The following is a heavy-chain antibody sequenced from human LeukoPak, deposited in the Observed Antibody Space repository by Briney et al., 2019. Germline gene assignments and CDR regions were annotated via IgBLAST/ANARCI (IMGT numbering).Heavy chain of an antibody. V-gene: IGHV3-23*01. CDR1: GFTFSSYA. J-gene: IGHJ4*02. Sequence: GGSLRLSCAASGFTFSSYAMSWVRQAPGKGLEWVSAISGSGGSTYYADSVKGRFTISRDNSKNTLYLQMNSLRAEDTAVYYCAKVGSIRELFYYFDYWGQGTLVTVSS. D-gene: IGHD3-10*01. CDR3: AKVGSIRELFYYFDY. CDR2: ISGSGGST.